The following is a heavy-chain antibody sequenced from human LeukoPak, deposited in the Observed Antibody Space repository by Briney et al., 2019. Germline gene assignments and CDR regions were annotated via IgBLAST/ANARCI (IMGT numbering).Heavy chain of an antibody. D-gene: IGHD4-17*01. CDR1: GYTFSSYS. V-gene: IGHV1-18*01. J-gene: IGHJ4*02. CDR2: ISTYNGNT. Sequence: ASVKVSCKASGYTFSSYSINWVRQAPGQGLEWMGWISTYNGNTNYAQKLQGRVTMTTDTSTSTAYMELRSLRSDDTAVYYCARGDTVTTPLNRLVYWGQGTLVTVSP. CDR3: ARGDTVTTPLNRLVY.